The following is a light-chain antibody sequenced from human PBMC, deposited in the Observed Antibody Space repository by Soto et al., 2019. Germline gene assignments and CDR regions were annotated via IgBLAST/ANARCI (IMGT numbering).Light chain of an antibody. CDR2: GAS. CDR3: QQYNNWLWT. CDR1: QSVSSN. Sequence: EIVMTQPPAPLSVSPGERATLSCRASQSVSSNLAWYQQKPGQAPRLLIYGASTRATGIPARFSGSGSGTEFTLTISSLQSEDFAVYYCQQYNNWLWTFGQGTKVEIK. J-gene: IGKJ1*01. V-gene: IGKV3-15*01.